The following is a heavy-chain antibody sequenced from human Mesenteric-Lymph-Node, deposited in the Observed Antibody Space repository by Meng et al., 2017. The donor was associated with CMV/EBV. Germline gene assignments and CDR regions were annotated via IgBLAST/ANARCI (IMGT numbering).Heavy chain of an antibody. CDR3: ARHSDPHQLLWFGELDAFDI. Sequence: SRYSWGWILQPPGKGLEWIGSIYSSGRTYYNPSLKSRVTISVDTSKNQFSLKLSSVTAADTAVYYCARHSDPHQLLWFGELDAFDIWGQGTMVTVSS. CDR2: IYSSGRT. J-gene: IGHJ3*02. V-gene: IGHV4-39*01. D-gene: IGHD3-10*01. CDR1: SRYS.